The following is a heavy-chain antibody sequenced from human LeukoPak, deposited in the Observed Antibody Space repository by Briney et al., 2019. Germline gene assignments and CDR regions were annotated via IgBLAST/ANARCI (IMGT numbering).Heavy chain of an antibody. Sequence: SVTVSCKASGGTFSSYAISWVRQAPGQGLEWMGGIIPIFGTANYAQKFQGRVTITADKSTSTAYMELSSLRSDDTAVYYCARAGEGGSYDYWGQGTLVTVSS. CDR2: IIPIFGTA. J-gene: IGHJ4*02. V-gene: IGHV1-69*06. CDR3: ARAGEGGSYDY. CDR1: GGTFSSYA. D-gene: IGHD1-26*01.